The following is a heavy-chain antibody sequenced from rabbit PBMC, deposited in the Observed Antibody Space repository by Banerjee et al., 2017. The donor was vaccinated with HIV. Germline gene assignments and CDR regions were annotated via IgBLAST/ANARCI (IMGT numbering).Heavy chain of an antibody. Sequence: QEQLEESGGDLVKPGASLTLTCKASGLDFSSSYWICWVRQAPGKGLEWIGCIYTGSGATYSANWVNGRFTISSHNAQNTLYLQLNSLTAADTATYFCARPRTHGSYDDYNSGWGAGLWGPGTLVTVS. J-gene: IGHJ4*01. D-gene: IGHD4-1*01. V-gene: IGHV1S45*01. CDR2: IYTGSGAT. CDR1: GLDFSSSYW. CDR3: ARPRTHGSYDDYNSGWGAGL.